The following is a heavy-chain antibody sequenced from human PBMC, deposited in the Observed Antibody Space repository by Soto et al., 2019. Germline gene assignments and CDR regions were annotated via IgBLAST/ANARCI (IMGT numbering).Heavy chain of an antibody. CDR2: IYYSGST. CDR1: GGSISSGGYY. J-gene: IGHJ5*02. CDR3: ASTQKYHMTTARSWFDP. Sequence: SETLSLTCTVSGGSISSGGYYWSWIRQHPGKGLEWIGYIYYSGSTYYNPSLKSRVTISVDTSKNQFSLKLSSVTAADTAVYYCASTQKYHMTTARSWFDPWGQGTLVTVSS. V-gene: IGHV4-31*03. D-gene: IGHD4-4*01.